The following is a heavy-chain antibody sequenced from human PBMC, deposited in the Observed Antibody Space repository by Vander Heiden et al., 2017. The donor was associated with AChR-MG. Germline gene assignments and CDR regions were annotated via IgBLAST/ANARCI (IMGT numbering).Heavy chain of an antibody. CDR3: AHRQGIFRSSGWYEDY. J-gene: IGHJ4*02. Sequence: QITLKESGPTLVKPTQTLTLTCTFSGFSLSTSGVGVGWIRQPPGKALEWLALIYWDDDKRYSPSLKSRLTITKDTSKNQVFLTMTNMDPVDTATYYCAHRQGIFRSSGWYEDYWGQGTLVTVSS. CDR2: IYWDDDK. D-gene: IGHD6-19*01. CDR1: GFSLSTSGVG. V-gene: IGHV2-5*02.